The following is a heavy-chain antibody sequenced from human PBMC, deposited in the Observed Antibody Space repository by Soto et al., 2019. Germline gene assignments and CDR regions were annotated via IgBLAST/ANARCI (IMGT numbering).Heavy chain of an antibody. V-gene: IGHV3-15*01. CDR2: IKSKTDGGTT. Sequence: GGSLRLSCAASGFTFSNAWMSWVRQAPGKGLEWVGRIKSKTDGGTTDYAAPVKGRFTISNDDSKNTLYLQRNSMNTEDTAEYYCTTVCGHYDYIWGSFDYWGQGTLVTVSS. CDR1: GFTFSNAW. J-gene: IGHJ4*02. D-gene: IGHD3-16*01. CDR3: TTVCGHYDYIWGSFDY.